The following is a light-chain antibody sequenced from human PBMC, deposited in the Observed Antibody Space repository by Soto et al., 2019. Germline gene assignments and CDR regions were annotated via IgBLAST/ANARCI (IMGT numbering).Light chain of an antibody. Sequence: IRMTQSPSSLSASTGDRVTITCRASQGISSYLAWYQQKPGKAPKLLIYAASTLQSGVPSRFSGSGSGTDFTLTISCLQSEDFATYYCQQYYSYPPTFGQGTKLEIK. CDR3: QQYYSYPPT. J-gene: IGKJ2*01. CDR1: QGISSY. CDR2: AAS. V-gene: IGKV1-8*01.